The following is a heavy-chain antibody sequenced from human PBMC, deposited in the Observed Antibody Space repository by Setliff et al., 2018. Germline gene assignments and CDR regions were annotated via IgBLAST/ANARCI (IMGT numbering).Heavy chain of an antibody. CDR3: ATQPLRWELLGFDY. V-gene: IGHV1-2*06. Sequence: ASVKVSCKASGYTFTGYYMHWVRQAPGQGLEWMGRINPNSGGTNYAQKFQGRVTMTRDTSISTAYMELSRLRSDDTAVYYCATQPLRWELLGFDYWGQGTLVTVSS. D-gene: IGHD1-26*01. CDR1: GYTFTGYY. J-gene: IGHJ4*02. CDR2: INPNSGGT.